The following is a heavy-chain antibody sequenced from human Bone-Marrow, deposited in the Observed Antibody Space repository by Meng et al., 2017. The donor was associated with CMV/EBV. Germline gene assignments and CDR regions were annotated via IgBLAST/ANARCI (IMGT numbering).Heavy chain of an antibody. Sequence: GESLKISCAASGFTFSSYAMHWVRQAPGKGLEWVAVISYDGSNKYYADSVKGRFTISRDNSTNILYLKMNSLRADDTAVYYCARDTNFFGVVRPGWFDPWGQGTRVTVSS. D-gene: IGHD3-3*01. CDR1: GFTFSSYA. J-gene: IGHJ5*02. V-gene: IGHV3-30*14. CDR3: ARDTNFFGVVRPGWFDP. CDR2: ISYDGSNK.